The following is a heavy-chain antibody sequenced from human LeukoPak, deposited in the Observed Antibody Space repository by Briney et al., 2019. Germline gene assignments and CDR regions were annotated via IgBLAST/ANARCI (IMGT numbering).Heavy chain of an antibody. CDR3: ASSSGGFNWFDP. CDR2: INSDGSST. D-gene: IGHD6-19*01. CDR1: GFTFSRYW. V-gene: IGHV3-74*01. J-gene: IGHJ5*02. Sequence: GGSLRLSCAASGFTFSRYWMHWVRQALGKGLVWVSRINSDGSSTNYADSVKGRFTIPRDNAKNTLYLLMNSLRVEDTAVYYCASSSGGFNWFDPWGQGTLVTVSS.